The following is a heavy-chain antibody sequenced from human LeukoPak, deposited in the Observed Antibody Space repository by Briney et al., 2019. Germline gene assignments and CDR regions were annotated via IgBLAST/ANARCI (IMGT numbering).Heavy chain of an antibody. CDR1: GVSFNDYY. CDR2: INHSGYT. J-gene: IGHJ4*02. Sequence: SETLSLTCAVSGVSFNDYYWSWVRQTPGKGLEWIGEINHSGYTNDSPSLKSRVTLSIDTSRKQFSLNLRSVTVADTGIYYCTRMTTGHDYWGQGTLVTVPS. CDR3: TRMTTGHDY. D-gene: IGHD4-17*01. V-gene: IGHV4-34*01.